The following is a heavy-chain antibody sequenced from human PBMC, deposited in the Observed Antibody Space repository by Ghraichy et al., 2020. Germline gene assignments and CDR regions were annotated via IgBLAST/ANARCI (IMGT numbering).Heavy chain of an antibody. Sequence: ETLSLTCTVSGGSISSSTSYWGWIRQPPGKGLEWIGSIHYRGSTYYNSSLKSRVTMSVDTSNNQFSLRLSSLTAADTAVYYCARRYGSSWYTSPDFDYWGQGTLVTVSS. J-gene: IGHJ4*02. D-gene: IGHD6-13*01. CDR3: ARRYGSSWYTSPDFDY. CDR2: IHYRGST. V-gene: IGHV4-39*01. CDR1: GGSISSSTSY.